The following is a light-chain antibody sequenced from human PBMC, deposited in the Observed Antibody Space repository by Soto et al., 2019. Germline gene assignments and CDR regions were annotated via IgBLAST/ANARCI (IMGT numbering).Light chain of an antibody. CDR3: QQYGSSPPHT. CDR1: QSVSNNY. Sequence: EIVLTQSPGTLSLSPGERATLSCRASQSVSNNYLAWYLQKPGQAPRLLIYGASSRATGIPDRFSGSGSGTDFTLTISRLEREDFAVYYCQQYGSSPPHTFGQGTKLEI. V-gene: IGKV3-20*01. CDR2: GAS. J-gene: IGKJ2*01.